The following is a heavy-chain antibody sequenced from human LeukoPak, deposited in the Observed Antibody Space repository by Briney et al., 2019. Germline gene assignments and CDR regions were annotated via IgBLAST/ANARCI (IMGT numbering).Heavy chain of an antibody. D-gene: IGHD2-2*02. CDR1: GFTFSNYA. V-gene: IGHV3-30-3*01. J-gene: IGHJ3*02. CDR3: ARPIVVVPAAIVDRDAFDI. CDR2: ISYDGSNK. Sequence: PGRSLRLSCAASGFTFSNYAMHWVRQAPGKGLEWVAIISYDGSNKYYADSVKGRFTISRDNSKNTLFLQMNSLRAEDTAVYYCARPIVVVPAAIVDRDAFDIWGQGTMVTVSS.